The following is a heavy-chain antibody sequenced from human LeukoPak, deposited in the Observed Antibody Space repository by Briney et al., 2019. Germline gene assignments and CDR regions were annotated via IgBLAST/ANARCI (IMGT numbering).Heavy chain of an antibody. Sequence: GGSLRLSCAASGFIFSSYWMSWVRQAPGKGLEWVANIKQDGSDKSYVDSVKGRFTISRDNAKNSLYLQMNSLRAEDTAVYYCARDIEGSFDFDYWGQRTLVTVSS. CDR1: GFIFSSYW. CDR3: ARDIEGSFDFDY. CDR2: IKQDGSDK. V-gene: IGHV3-7*01. D-gene: IGHD3-10*01. J-gene: IGHJ4*02.